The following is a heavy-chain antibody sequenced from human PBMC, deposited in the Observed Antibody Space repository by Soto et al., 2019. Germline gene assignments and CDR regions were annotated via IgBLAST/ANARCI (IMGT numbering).Heavy chain of an antibody. CDR3: ARVRGSGSYAAYYFDS. CDR2: IHYSGST. J-gene: IGHJ4*01. V-gene: IGHV4-31*03. CDR1: GGSISNGGYY. Sequence: SETLSLTCTVSGGSISNGGYYWNWVRHHPGKGLEWIGYIHYSGSTWYNPSLESRVTISVDTSKDQFSLKLRSVTAADTAVYYCARVRGSGSYAAYYFDSWGQGTLVTSP. D-gene: IGHD3-10*01.